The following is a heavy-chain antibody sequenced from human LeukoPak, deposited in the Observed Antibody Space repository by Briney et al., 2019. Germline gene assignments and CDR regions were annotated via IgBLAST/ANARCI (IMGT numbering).Heavy chain of an antibody. J-gene: IGHJ6*02. V-gene: IGHV4-4*07. Sequence: SETLSLTCTVSGGSISSNYWIWIRQPAGKGLEWIGRIHTSGTTNYNPSLKSRVTISVDTSKNQFSLKLSSVTAADTAVYYCARSSGWYQYYYYGMDVWGQGTTVTVSS. CDR3: ARSSGWYQYYYYGMDV. CDR1: GGSISSNY. CDR2: IHTSGTT. D-gene: IGHD6-19*01.